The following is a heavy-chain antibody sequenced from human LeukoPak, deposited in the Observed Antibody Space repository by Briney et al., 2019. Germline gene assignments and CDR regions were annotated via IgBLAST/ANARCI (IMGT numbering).Heavy chain of an antibody. CDR2: ISAYNGNT. J-gene: IGHJ4*02. V-gene: IGHV1-18*01. D-gene: IGHD4-17*01. CDR3: ARDRHDYGDYPDY. CDR1: AYTFTSYG. Sequence: ASVKVSCKAPAYTFTSYGISWVRQAPGQGLEWMGWISAYNGNTNYAQKLQVRVTMTTDTSTSTAYMELRSLRSDDTAVYYCARDRHDYGDYPDYWGQGTLVTVSS.